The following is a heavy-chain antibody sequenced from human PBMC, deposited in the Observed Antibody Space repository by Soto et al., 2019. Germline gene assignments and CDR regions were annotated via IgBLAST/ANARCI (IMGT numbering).Heavy chain of an antibody. J-gene: IGHJ6*03. CDR1: GYTFTNYG. CDR3: ARFLQLVGYFYYFMDF. Sequence: ASVKVSCKASGYTFTNYGITWVRQAPGQGLEWMGGIGAYNGDTHYTQRLQGRVTMTTDTSTSTAYMELRGLRSDDTAIYYCARFLQLVGYFYYFMDFWGKGTTVTVSS. D-gene: IGHD6-6*01. V-gene: IGHV1-18*01. CDR2: IGAYNGDT.